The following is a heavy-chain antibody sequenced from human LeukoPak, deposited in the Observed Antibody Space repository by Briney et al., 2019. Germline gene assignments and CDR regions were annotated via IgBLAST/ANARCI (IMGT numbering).Heavy chain of an antibody. J-gene: IGHJ6*03. Sequence: GGSLRLSCAATGFRFDAYAMSWVRQAPGKGLDWVAAISHSGSLSTYAASVKGRFTISRDNSKDMLYLQMHSLRAEDTALYYCARNAASDYYYYLGAWGKGTTVTVSS. D-gene: IGHD6-25*01. V-gene: IGHV3-23*01. CDR3: ARNAASDYYYYLGA. CDR2: ISHSGSLS. CDR1: GFRFDAYA.